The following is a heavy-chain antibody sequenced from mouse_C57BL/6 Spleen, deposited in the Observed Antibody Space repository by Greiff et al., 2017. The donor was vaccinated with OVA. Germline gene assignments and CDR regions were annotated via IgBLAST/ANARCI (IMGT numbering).Heavy chain of an antibody. V-gene: IGHV5-9*01. CDR1: GFTFSSYT. CDR2: ISGGGGNT. Sequence: EVKLMESGGGLVKPGGSLKLSCAASGFTFSSYTMSWVRQTPEKRLEWVATISGGGGNTYYPDSVKGRFTISRDNAKNTLYLQMSSLRSEDTALYYCARHNYGPFAYWGQGTLVTVSA. CDR3: ARHNYGPFAY. J-gene: IGHJ3*01. D-gene: IGHD1-1*01.